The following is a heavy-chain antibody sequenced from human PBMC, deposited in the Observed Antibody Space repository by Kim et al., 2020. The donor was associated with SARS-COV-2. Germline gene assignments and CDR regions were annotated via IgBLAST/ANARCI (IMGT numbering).Heavy chain of an antibody. V-gene: IGHV3-23*01. CDR3: AKRGDYGDYRWCMDV. CDR2: VTGSGSNT. CDR1: GFTFSSYD. Sequence: GGSLRLSCAASGFTFSSYDMSWVRQAPGKGLEWVSSVTGSGSNTYYADSVKGRFTISRDNSKNTLYLQMNSLRAEDTAVYYCAKRGDYGDYRWCMDVWGQGTTVTVSS. D-gene: IGHD4-17*01. J-gene: IGHJ6*02.